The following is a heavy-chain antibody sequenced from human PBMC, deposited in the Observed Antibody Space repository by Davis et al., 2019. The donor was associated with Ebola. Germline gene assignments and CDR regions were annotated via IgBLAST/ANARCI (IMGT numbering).Heavy chain of an antibody. CDR1: GCSISSSSYY. Sequence: SETLSLTCTVSGCSISSSSYYWGWIRQPPGQGLEWIRSIYPSGSTNYNPSLKSRVTISVDKSKNQFSLKLSSVTAADTAVYYCARDLRTYYYDSSGYGSQYYFDYWGQGTLVTVSS. CDR3: ARDLRTYYYDSSGYGSQYYFDY. J-gene: IGHJ4*02. D-gene: IGHD3-22*01. V-gene: IGHV4-39*07. CDR2: IYPSGST.